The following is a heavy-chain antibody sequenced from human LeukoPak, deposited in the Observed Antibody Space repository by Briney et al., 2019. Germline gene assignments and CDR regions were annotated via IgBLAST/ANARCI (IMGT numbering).Heavy chain of an antibody. D-gene: IGHD3-9*01. V-gene: IGHV3-23*01. Sequence: GGSLRLSFTASGFTFSNYAMAWVRQTPRKGLEWVSTSGGGGSDTDYAVSVKGRFTISRDNSKSTLYLQMNSLRVEDTGIYYCAKPDYNFNEQYYFDRWGQGTLVTVSS. CDR1: GFTFSNYA. CDR3: AKPDYNFNEQYYFDR. J-gene: IGHJ4*02. CDR2: SGGGGSDT.